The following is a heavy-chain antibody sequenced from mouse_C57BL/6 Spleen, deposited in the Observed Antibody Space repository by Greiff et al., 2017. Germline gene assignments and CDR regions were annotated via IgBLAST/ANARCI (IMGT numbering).Heavy chain of an antibody. J-gene: IGHJ2*02. CDR2: IDPSDSET. CDR1: GYTFTSYW. D-gene: IGHD2-4*01. V-gene: IGHV1-52*01. CDR3: ARKDYDYDDGGYDY. Sequence: VQLQQSGAELVRPGSSVKLSCKASGYTFTSYWMHWVKQRPIQGLEWIGNIDPSDSETHYNQKFKDKATLTVDKSSSTAYMQLSSLTSEDSAVYYCARKDYDYDDGGYDYWGQGTSLTVSS.